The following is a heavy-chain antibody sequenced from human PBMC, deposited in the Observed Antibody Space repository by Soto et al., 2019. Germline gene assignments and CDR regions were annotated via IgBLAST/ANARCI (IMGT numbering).Heavy chain of an antibody. CDR3: TTEGYVSGSYEADY. CDR1: GFAFSNAW. D-gene: IGHD3-10*01. V-gene: IGHV3-15*01. CDR2: IKRETDGATS. J-gene: IGHJ4*02. Sequence: EVQLVESGGGLVKPGGSVRLSCAASGFAFSNAWMNWVRQAPGKGLEWVGHIKRETDGATSDYAAPVTGRFFISRDDSKDILYLQMNSLKTEDTAVYYCTTEGYVSGSYEADYWGQGTLVTVSS.